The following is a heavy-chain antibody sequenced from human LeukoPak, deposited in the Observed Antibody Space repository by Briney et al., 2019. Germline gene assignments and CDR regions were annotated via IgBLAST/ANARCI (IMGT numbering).Heavy chain of an antibody. CDR1: GGSFSGYY. V-gene: IGHV4-34*01. CDR2: IYYSGST. Sequence: SETLSLTCAVYGGSFSGYYWSWIRQPPGKGLEWIGSIYYSGSTYYNPSLKSRVTISVDTSKNQFSLKLSSVTAADTAVYYCASLQTYDFWSGYYSYGGQGTLVTVSS. J-gene: IGHJ4*02. CDR3: ASLQTYDFWSGYYSY. D-gene: IGHD3-3*01.